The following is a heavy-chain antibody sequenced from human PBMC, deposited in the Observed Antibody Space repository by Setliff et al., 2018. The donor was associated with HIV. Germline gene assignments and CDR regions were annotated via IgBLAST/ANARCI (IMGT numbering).Heavy chain of an antibody. CDR3: AKDLVTTTGPDY. CDR1: GFTFSSCG. V-gene: IGHV3-33*06. D-gene: IGHD1-1*01. Sequence: GGSLRLSCAASGFTFSSCGMHWVRQAPGKGLEWVAVIWYDGSNKYYADSVKGRFTISRDNSKNTLYLQMNSMRAEDTAVYYCAKDLVTTTGPDYWGQGTLVTVSS. J-gene: IGHJ4*02. CDR2: IWYDGSNK.